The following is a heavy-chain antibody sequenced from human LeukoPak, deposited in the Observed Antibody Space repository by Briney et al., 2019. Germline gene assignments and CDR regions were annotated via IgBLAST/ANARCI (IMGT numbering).Heavy chain of an antibody. CDR2: IYYWGRP. D-gene: IGHD4-17*01. V-gene: IGHV4-59*07. Sequence: PSDTLSLPCTVSGGSISSYYWRWIRQPPGKGLEGIGYIYYWGRPNYNPSLTSRVNISVNTSKNQFPLKLSSVTAADTAVYYCAREHDYGDYFDYWGKGTLVTVSS. CDR1: GGSISSYY. CDR3: AREHDYGDYFDY. J-gene: IGHJ4*02.